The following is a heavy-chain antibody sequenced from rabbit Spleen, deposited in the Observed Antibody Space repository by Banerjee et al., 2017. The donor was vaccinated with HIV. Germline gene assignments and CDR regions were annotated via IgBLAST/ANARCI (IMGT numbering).Heavy chain of an antibody. V-gene: IGHV1S45*01. CDR2: ISSGSSGST. CDR3: ARDDSASGGGMDYFNL. D-gene: IGHD1-1*01. J-gene: IGHJ4*01. CDR1: GFSFSSSYY. Sequence: QEQLVESGGDLVQPEGSLTLTCTASGFSFSSSYYMCWVRQAPGKGLEWIACISSGSSGSTYYASWAKGRFTISKTSSTTVTLQLNSLTAADTATYYCARDDSASGGGMDYFNLWGPGTLVTVS.